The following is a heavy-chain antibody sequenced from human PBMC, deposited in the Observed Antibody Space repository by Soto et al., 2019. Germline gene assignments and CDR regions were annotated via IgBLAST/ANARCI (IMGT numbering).Heavy chain of an antibody. CDR3: VRGYYDSNGQSNTFDI. Sequence: PSETLSLTCTVSCASISSSYWSWIRQSPGKGLEWIGYVYYSGSTNYNPSLKSRVTISVDTSKNQFSLKLSSVTAADTAVYYCVRGYYDSNGQSNTFDIWGQGTLVTVSS. CDR1: CASISSSY. CDR2: VYYSGST. V-gene: IGHV4-59*01. J-gene: IGHJ3*02. D-gene: IGHD3-22*01.